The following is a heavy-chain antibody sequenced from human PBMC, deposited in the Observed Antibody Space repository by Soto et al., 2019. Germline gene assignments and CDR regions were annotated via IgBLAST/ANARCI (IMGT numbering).Heavy chain of an antibody. CDR3: ARARGGYCSSTSCYILYY. V-gene: IGHV3-21*01. Sequence: PGGSLRLSCAASGFTFSSYRMTWVRQAPGKGLEWVSSISSSSSYRYYADSVKGRFTISRDNAKNSLYLQMNSLRAEDTAVYYCARARGGYCSSTSCYILYYWGQGTLVTVSS. CDR2: ISSSSSYR. CDR1: GFTFSSYR. J-gene: IGHJ4*02. D-gene: IGHD2-2*02.